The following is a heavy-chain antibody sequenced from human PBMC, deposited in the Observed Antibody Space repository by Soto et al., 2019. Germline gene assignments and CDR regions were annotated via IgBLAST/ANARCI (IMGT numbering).Heavy chain of an antibody. CDR3: ARSVVVAPAAIPEDYYYYYMDV. J-gene: IGHJ6*03. CDR1: GYSFTSYW. D-gene: IGHD2-2*02. CDR2: IYPGDSDT. V-gene: IGHV5-51*01. Sequence: PGESLKISCKGSGYSFTSYWIGWVRQMPGKGLEWMGIIYPGDSDTRYSPSFQGQVTISADKSISTAYLQWSSLKASDTAMYYCARSVVVAPAAIPEDYYYYYMDVWGKGTTVTVSS.